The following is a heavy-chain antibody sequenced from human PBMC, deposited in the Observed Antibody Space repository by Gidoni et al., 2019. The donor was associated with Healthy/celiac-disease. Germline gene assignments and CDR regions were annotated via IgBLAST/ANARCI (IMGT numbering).Heavy chain of an antibody. D-gene: IGHD3-9*01. CDR3: ARGRDTLLRYFDWLSP. CDR2: IIPILGIA. CDR1: GGTFSSYT. V-gene: IGHV1-69*02. Sequence: QVQLVPSGAEVKKPGSSVKVSCKASGGTFSSYTISWVRQAPGQGLEWMGRIIPILGIANCAQKFQGRVTITADKSTSTAYMELSSLRSEDTAVYYCARGRDTLLRYFDWLSPWGQGTLVTVSS. J-gene: IGHJ5*02.